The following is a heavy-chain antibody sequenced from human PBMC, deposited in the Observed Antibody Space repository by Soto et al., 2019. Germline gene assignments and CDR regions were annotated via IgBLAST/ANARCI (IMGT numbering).Heavy chain of an antibody. CDR1: GGTFSSYA. V-gene: IGHV1-69*06. CDR2: IIPIFGTA. CDR3: ARDGKDIVVVPAAIGYYYYGMDV. Sequence: QVQLVQSGAEVKKPGSSVKVSCKASGGTFSSYAISWVRQAPGQGLEWMGGIIPIFGTANYAQKFQGRVTITADKSTSTAYMELSSLRSEDTAVYYCARDGKDIVVVPAAIGYYYYGMDVWRQGTTVTVSS. D-gene: IGHD2-2*02. J-gene: IGHJ6*02.